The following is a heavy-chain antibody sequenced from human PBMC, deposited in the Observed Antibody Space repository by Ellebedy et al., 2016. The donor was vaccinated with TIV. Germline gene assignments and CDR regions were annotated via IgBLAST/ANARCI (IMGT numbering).Heavy chain of an antibody. CDR1: DGSISSSSYY. Sequence: MPSETLSLTCTVSDGSISSSSYYWGWIRQPPGKGLEWIGIIYYSGSTYYNPSLKSRVTISVDTSKNQFSLKLSSVTAADTAVYYCARRGPARWFDPWGQGTLVTVSS. CDR2: IYYSGST. J-gene: IGHJ5*02. CDR3: ARRGPARWFDP. V-gene: IGHV4-39*01.